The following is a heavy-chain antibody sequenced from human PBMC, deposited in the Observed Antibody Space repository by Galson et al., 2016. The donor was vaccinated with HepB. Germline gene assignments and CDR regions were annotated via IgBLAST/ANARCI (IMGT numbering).Heavy chain of an antibody. V-gene: IGHV4-59*01. Sequence: LSLTCTVSGDSISTYYWSWIRQPPGKGLEWIGYIYYTGGTNYNPSLKSRVTISLDTSKKQFSLKLTSVTAADTAVYYCARVEKAAANVWGQGTLVTVSS. CDR1: GDSISTYY. CDR3: ARVEKAAANV. CDR2: IYYTGGT. J-gene: IGHJ4*02. D-gene: IGHD6-13*01.